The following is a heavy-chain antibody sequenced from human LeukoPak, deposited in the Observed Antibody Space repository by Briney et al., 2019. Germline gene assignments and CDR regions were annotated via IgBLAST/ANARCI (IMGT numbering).Heavy chain of an antibody. CDR1: GGSMSSSSYY. D-gene: IGHD3-9*01. Sequence: KPSETLSLTCTVSGGSMSSSSYYWGWIRQPPGKGLEWIGSIYYSGSTYYNPSLKSRVTISVDTSKNQFSLKLSSVTAAGTAVYYCARGELRYFDWLSLGPFDYWGQGTLVTVSS. CDR3: ARGELRYFDWLSLGPFDY. J-gene: IGHJ4*02. CDR2: IYYSGST. V-gene: IGHV4-39*07.